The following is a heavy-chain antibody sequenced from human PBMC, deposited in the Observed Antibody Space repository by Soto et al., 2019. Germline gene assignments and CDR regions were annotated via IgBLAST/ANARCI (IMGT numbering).Heavy chain of an antibody. Sequence: PSETLSLTCAVSGYSISSGYYWGWIRQPPGKELEWIGSIYHSGSTYYNPSLKSRVTISVDTSKNQFSLKLSSVTAADTAVYYCASDPGGFGVVTGFDYWGQGTLVTVSS. CDR2: IYHSGST. J-gene: IGHJ4*02. D-gene: IGHD3-3*01. CDR1: GYSISSGYY. V-gene: IGHV4-38-2*01. CDR3: ASDPGGFGVVTGFDY.